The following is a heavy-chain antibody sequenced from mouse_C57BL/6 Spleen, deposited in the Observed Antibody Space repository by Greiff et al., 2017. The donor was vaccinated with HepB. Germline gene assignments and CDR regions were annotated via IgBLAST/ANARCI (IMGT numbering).Heavy chain of an antibody. Sequence: EVKLVESGEGLVKPGGSLKLSCAASGFTFSSYAMSWVRQTPEKRLEWVAYISSGGDYIYYADTVKGRFTISRDNARNTLYLQMSSLKSEDTAMYYCTREDSPYYYAMDYWGQGTSVTVSS. CDR3: TREDSPYYYAMDY. D-gene: IGHD2-12*01. V-gene: IGHV5-9-1*02. CDR2: ISSGGDYI. J-gene: IGHJ4*01. CDR1: GFTFSSYA.